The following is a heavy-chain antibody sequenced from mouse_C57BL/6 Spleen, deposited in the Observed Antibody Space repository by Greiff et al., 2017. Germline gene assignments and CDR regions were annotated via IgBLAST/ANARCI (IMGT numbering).Heavy chain of an antibody. V-gene: IGHV1-55*01. CDR2: IYPGSGST. D-gene: IGHD2-4*01. CDR1: GYTFTSYW. Sequence: QVQLQQPGAELVKPGASVKMSCKASGYTFTSYWITWVKQRPGQGLEWIGDIYPGSGSTNYNEKFKSKATLTVDTSSSTAYMQLSSLTSEDSAVYYCAGGLRRTGYAMDYWGQGTSVTVSS. CDR3: AGGLRRTGYAMDY. J-gene: IGHJ4*01.